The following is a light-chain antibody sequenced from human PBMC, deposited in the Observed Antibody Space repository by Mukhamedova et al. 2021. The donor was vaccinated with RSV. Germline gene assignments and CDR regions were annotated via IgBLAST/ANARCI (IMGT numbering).Light chain of an antibody. CDR1: SSNIGSNT. V-gene: IGLV1-44*01. J-gene: IGLJ1*01. Sequence: SSNIGSNTVSWYQQLPGTAPKLLINSNNQRPSGVPDRFSGSKSGTSASLAISGLLSEDEADYYCATWDDSLKGPVFGTGTKVTVL. CDR2: SNN. CDR3: ATWDDSLKGPV.